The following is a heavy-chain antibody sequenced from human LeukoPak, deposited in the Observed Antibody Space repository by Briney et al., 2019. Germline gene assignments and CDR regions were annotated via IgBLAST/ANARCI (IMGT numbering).Heavy chain of an antibody. D-gene: IGHD3-10*01. CDR1: GNTFTTFY. Sequence: ASVKVSCKAAGNTFTTFYIHWVRQAPGQGLEWMGVINPSGATTNDAQKFQARVTMTRDTSTSTVYMELSSLRSEDTAVYYCATEHITGSYYSDWGQGTLVTVSS. CDR3: ATEHITGSYYSD. V-gene: IGHV1-46*01. J-gene: IGHJ4*02. CDR2: INPSGATT.